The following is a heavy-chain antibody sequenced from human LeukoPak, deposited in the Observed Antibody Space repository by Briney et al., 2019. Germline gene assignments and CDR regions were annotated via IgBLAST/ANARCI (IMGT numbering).Heavy chain of an antibody. CDR3: ARSGYSFLVDS. Sequence: PSETLSLTCTVSGGSISNYYWSWIRQPPRKGLEWIGYIYYSGSTNYNPSLKSRVTMSVDTSKNQFSLNLSSVTAADTAVYFCARSGYSFLVDSWGQGTLVTVSS. V-gene: IGHV4-59*08. CDR1: GGSISNYY. J-gene: IGHJ4*02. D-gene: IGHD5-18*01. CDR2: IYYSGST.